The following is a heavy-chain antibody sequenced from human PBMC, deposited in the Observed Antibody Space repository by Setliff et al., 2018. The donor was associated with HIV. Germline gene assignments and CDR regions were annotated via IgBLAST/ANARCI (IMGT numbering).Heavy chain of an antibody. Sequence: GASVKVSCKASGDTFNSHAISWVRQAPGQGLEWMGGIIPIFGTPNYAQKFKGRLTITADDSTSTVYMELSSLRSEDTAVYYCARDSRDIVVVIAPEPEPYYYYGMDVWGEGTTVTVSS. D-gene: IGHD2-15*01. CDR1: GDTFNSHA. CDR2: IIPIFGTP. CDR3: ARDSRDIVVVIAPEPEPYYYYGMDV. J-gene: IGHJ6*04. V-gene: IGHV1-69*13.